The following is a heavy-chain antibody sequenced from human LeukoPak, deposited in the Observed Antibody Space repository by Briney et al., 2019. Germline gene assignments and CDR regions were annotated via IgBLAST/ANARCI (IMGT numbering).Heavy chain of an antibody. CDR3: ARGGQGDGYSADEAFDI. CDR1: GDSVSTNSS. V-gene: IGHV6-1*01. D-gene: IGHD5-18*01. CDR2: TYYRSKRYK. J-gene: IGHJ3*02. Sequence: SQTLSLTCAISGDSVSTNSSWNWIRQSPSRGLEWLGRTYYRSKRYKDYVVSVKGRINISPDTSKNQFSLHLNSVTPEDTAVYFCARGGQGDGYSADEAFDIWGQGTMVTVS.